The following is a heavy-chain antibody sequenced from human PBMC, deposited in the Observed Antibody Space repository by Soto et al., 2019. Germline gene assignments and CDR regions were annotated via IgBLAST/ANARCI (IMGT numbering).Heavy chain of an antibody. Sequence: EVQLVESGGGLVQPGGSLRLSCAASGFAFSSYWMSCVRQAPGKGRDWVANIKQDGSAKYYVESVKGRFTFSRDNGKNALYLQMNTLRADHTAVYYWARGRIFQGGQGTLVTVSS. D-gene: IGHD2-15*01. CDR3: ARGRIFQ. V-gene: IGHV3-7*03. CDR2: IKQDGSAK. CDR1: GFAFSSYW. J-gene: IGHJ4*02.